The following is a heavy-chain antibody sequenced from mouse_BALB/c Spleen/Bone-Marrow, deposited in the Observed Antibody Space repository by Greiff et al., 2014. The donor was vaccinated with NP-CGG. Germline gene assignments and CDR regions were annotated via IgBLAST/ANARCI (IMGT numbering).Heavy chain of an antibody. D-gene: IGHD2-1*01. J-gene: IGHJ2*01. CDR3: AREGHGNYGFAT. CDR2: IYPGNVNT. CDR1: GYTFTSYF. Sequence: QVQLQQSGPELVKPGASVRLSCKASGYTFTSYFIHWVKQRPGQGLEWIGWIYPGNVNTKYNENFKGKATLTADTASSTAYMQPSSLTSGDPGVYFCAREGHGNYGFATGGKGTTLTVS. V-gene: IGHV1S56*01.